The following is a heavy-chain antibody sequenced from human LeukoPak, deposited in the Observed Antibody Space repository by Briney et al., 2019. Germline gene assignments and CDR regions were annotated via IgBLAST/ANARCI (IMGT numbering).Heavy chain of an antibody. CDR2: IQFDGGNK. CDR3: AKGGYTHGSAYFDY. D-gene: IGHD5-18*01. J-gene: IGHJ4*02. CDR1: GFTFSSYG. V-gene: IGHV3-30*02. Sequence: GGSLRLSCAASGFTFSSYGMYWVRQAPGKGLGWVAFIQFDGGNKYNADSVKGRFTISRDNSKNTVYLQMNSLRAEDTAVYYCAKGGYTHGSAYFDYWGQGTLVTVSS.